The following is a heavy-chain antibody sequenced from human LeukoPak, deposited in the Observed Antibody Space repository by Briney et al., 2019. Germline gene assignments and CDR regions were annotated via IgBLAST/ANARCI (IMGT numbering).Heavy chain of an antibody. CDR3: ARGGIVVVVAAPGAFDI. CDR2: FYYSGST. J-gene: IGHJ3*02. D-gene: IGHD2-15*01. CDR1: GGSITSSNYY. Sequence: SETLSLTCTVSGGSITSSNYYWGWIRQPPGKGLEWIGSFYYSGSTNYNPSLKSRVTISVDTSKNQFSLKLSSVTAADTAVYYCARGGIVVVVAAPGAFDIWGQGTMVTVSS. V-gene: IGHV4-39*01.